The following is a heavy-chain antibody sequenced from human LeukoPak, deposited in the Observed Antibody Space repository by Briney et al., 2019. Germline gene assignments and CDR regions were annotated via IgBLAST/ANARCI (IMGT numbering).Heavy chain of an antibody. CDR1: AFTFSNYW. Sequence: GGSLRLSSAASAFTFSNYWMHWVRQAPGKGLVWVSVINSAGSTTTYADSVKGRFTISRDNAKNTLYLQMNGLRVEDTAAYYCARQYYYGVDVWGQGTTVTVSS. CDR3: ARQYYYGVDV. CDR2: INSAGSTT. J-gene: IGHJ6*02. V-gene: IGHV3-74*01.